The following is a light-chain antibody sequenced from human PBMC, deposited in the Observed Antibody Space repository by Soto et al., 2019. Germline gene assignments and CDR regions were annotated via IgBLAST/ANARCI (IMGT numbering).Light chain of an antibody. CDR2: GAS. V-gene: IGKV3-20*01. CDR1: RSVSSN. J-gene: IGKJ1*01. CDR3: QQYGRSRT. Sequence: ILLPHSSTTPSVSPGERATLSCRASRSVSSNLAWYQQKPGQAPRLLIYGASSRATGIPDRFSGSGSGTDFTLTISRLEPEDFAVYYCQQYGRSRTFGQGTKVDI.